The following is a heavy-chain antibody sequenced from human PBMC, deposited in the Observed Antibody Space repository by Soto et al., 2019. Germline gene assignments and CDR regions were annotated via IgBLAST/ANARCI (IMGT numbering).Heavy chain of an antibody. CDR1: GYTFTSYY. CDR2: IHPSGGGS. Sequence: ASVKVSCKASGYTFTSYYMHWVRQAPGQGLEWMGIIHPSGGGSTYAQKFLGRVTMTRDTSTSTVFMELSSLRSADTAVYYCAKGGHIAVVTASFDYWGQGPLVTVSS. CDR3: AKGGHIAVVTASFDY. V-gene: IGHV1-46*03. D-gene: IGHD2-21*02. J-gene: IGHJ4*02.